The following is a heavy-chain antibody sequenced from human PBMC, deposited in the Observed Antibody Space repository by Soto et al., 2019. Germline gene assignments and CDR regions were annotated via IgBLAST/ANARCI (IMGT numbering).Heavy chain of an antibody. CDR2: IYYSGST. J-gene: IGHJ1*01. CDR1: GGSISSSSYY. D-gene: IGHD2-2*01. CDR3: ASIQVVPAAISFQH. Sequence: SETLSLTCTVSGGSISSSSYYWGWIRQPPGKGLEWIGSIYYSGSTYYNPSLKSRVTISVDTSKNQFSLKLSSVTAADTAVYYCASIQVVPAAISFQHWGQGTLVTVSS. V-gene: IGHV4-39*01.